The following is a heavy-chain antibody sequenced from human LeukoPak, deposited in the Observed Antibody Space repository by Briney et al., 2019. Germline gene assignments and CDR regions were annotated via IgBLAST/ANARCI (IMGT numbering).Heavy chain of an antibody. D-gene: IGHD3-3*01. CDR3: ARDRDYDFYAHSPDAFDI. J-gene: IGHJ3*02. CDR1: GGSISSGDYY. CDR2: IYYSGST. V-gene: IGHV4-30-4*01. Sequence: SETLSLTCTVSGGSISSGDYYWSWIRQPPGKGLEWIGYIYYSGSTYYNPSLRSRVTISVDRSKNQFSLKLSSVTAADTAVSYCARDRDYDFYAHSPDAFDIWGQGTMVTVSS.